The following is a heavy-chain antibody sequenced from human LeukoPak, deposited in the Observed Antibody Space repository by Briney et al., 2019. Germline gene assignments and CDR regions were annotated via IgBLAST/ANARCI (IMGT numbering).Heavy chain of an antibody. V-gene: IGHV3-21*01. D-gene: IGHD2-15*01. CDR1: GFTFSSYS. J-gene: IGHJ4*02. Sequence: GGSLRLSCAASGFTFSSYSMNWVRQAPGKGLEWVSSISSSSSYIYYADSVKGRFTISRDNAKNSLYLQMNSLRAEDTAVYYXXRDXXXSKXXCSGGSXYXDYWGXXXXVTV. CDR2: ISSSSSYI. CDR3: XRDXXXSKXXCSGGSXYXDY.